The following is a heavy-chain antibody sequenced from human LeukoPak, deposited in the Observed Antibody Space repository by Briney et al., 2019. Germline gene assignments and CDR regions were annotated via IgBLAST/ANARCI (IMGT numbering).Heavy chain of an antibody. J-gene: IGHJ3*02. CDR3: ASARAYYHSSGYLDAFDI. CDR2: IYTSGGT. CDR1: GGSISSGSYY. V-gene: IGHV4-61*02. Sequence: PSQTLSLTCTVSGGSISSGSYYWSWIRQPAGKGLEWIGRIYTSGGTNYNPSLKSRVTISVDTSKNQFSLKLSSVTAADTAVYYCASARAYYHSSGYLDAFDIWGQGTMVTVSS. D-gene: IGHD3-22*01.